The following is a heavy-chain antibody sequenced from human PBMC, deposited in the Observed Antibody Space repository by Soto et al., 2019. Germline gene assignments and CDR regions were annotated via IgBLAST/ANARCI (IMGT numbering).Heavy chain of an antibody. CDR2: IYYGGST. D-gene: IGHD3-22*01. CDR1: GGSISSGDYS. CDR3: ARVKREYDNSGPVDY. Sequence: SETLSLTCAVSGGSISSGDYSWNWIRQPPGKGLEWIGYIYYGGSTYYNPSLQSRVTMSVDRSRNQFSLKLNSVTAADTAVYYCARVKREYDNSGPVDYWGQGTLVTVSS. V-gene: IGHV4-30-2*01. J-gene: IGHJ4*02.